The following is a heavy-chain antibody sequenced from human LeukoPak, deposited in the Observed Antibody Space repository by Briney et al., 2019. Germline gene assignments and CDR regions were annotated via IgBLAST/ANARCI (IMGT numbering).Heavy chain of an antibody. V-gene: IGHV1-69*04. J-gene: IGHJ4*02. Sequence: VASVKVSCKASGGTFSSYAISWMRQAPRQGLEWMGRIIPILGIANYAQKFQGRVTITADKSTSTAYMELSSLRSEDTAVYYCARARMTTVTPYYFDYWGQGTLVTVSS. D-gene: IGHD4-17*01. CDR3: ARARMTTVTPYYFDY. CDR1: GGTFSSYA. CDR2: IIPILGIA.